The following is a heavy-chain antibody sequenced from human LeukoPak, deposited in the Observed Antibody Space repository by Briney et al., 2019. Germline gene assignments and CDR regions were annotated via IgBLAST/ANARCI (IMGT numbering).Heavy chain of an antibody. CDR2: IYHSGRT. Sequence: SETLSLTCTVSGYSISSGYYWGWIRQPPGKGLEWIGSIYHSGRTFYNPSLKSRVTISVDTSKTQFSLKLSSVTAADTAVYYCARPVPSRLGWFDPWGQGTLVIVSS. CDR3: ARPVPSRLGWFDP. V-gene: IGHV4-38-2*02. D-gene: IGHD3-10*01. J-gene: IGHJ5*02. CDR1: GYSISSGYY.